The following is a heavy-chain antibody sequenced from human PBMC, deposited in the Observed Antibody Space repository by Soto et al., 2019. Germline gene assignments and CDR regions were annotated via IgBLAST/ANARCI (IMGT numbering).Heavy chain of an antibody. J-gene: IGHJ4*02. Sequence: QVQLVESGGGVVQPGGSLRLSCAASGFIFNRYSLQWVRQAPGKGLEWVAVISHDGTKEFYADSVQGRFTISRDDSKSVLELQMNRLKPEDTASYHCARDASKDGYNWGQRTLVTVSS. CDR2: ISHDGTKE. CDR3: ARDASKDGYN. V-gene: IGHV3-30-3*01. D-gene: IGHD5-12*01. CDR1: GFIFNRYS.